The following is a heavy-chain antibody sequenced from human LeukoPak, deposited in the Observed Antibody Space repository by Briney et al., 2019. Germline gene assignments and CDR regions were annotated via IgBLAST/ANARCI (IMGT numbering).Heavy chain of an antibody. CDR1: GFTVSSNY. Sequence: GGSLRLSCEASGFTVSSNYMSWVRQAPGKGLEWVSVIYSGGSTYYADSVKGRFTISRDNSKNTLYLQMNSLRAEDTAVYYCASSTLPGDYYYYGMDVWGQGTTVTVSS. V-gene: IGHV3-53*01. CDR2: IYSGGST. D-gene: IGHD2-2*01. J-gene: IGHJ6*02. CDR3: ASSTLPGDYYYYGMDV.